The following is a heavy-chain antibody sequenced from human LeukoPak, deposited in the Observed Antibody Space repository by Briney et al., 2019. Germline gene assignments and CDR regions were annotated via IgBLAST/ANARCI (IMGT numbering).Heavy chain of an antibody. CDR3: ARDLHDSSGYYGY. V-gene: IGHV3-21*01. CDR2: ISSSSSYI. CDR1: GFTFSSYS. D-gene: IGHD3-22*01. Sequence: GGSLRLSCAASGFTFSSYSMNWVCQAPGKGLEWVSSISSSSSYIYYADSVKGRFTISRDNAKNSLYLQMNSLRAEDTAVYYCARDLHDSSGYYGYWGQGTLVTVSS. J-gene: IGHJ4*02.